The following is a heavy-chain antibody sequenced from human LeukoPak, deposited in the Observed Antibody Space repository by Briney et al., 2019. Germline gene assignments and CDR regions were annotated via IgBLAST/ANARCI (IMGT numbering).Heavy chain of an antibody. CDR1: GYTFTSYG. V-gene: IGHV1-18*04. CDR3: ARGPGIAVAGVFDY. CDR2: ISGYTGHT. D-gene: IGHD6-19*01. J-gene: IGHJ4*02. Sequence: ASVKVSCKASGYTFTSYGINWVRQAPGQGLEWLGWISGYTGHTNYVQKIQGRVTMTTDTSTYTAYMELRSLRSDDTAVYYCARGPGIAVAGVFDYWGQGSLVTVSS.